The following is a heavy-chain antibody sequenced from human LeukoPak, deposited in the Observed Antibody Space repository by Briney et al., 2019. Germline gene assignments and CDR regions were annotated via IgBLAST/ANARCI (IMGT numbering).Heavy chain of an antibody. CDR2: INPNSGGT. CDR3: ARDSSGWPRDYYYYYMDV. Sequence: ASVKVSCKASGYTLTGYYMHWVRQAPGQGLEWMGWINPNSGGTNYAQKFQGRVTMTRDTSISTAYTELSRLRSDDTAVYYCARDSSGWPRDYYYYYMDVWGKGTTVTVSS. J-gene: IGHJ6*03. CDR1: GYTLTGYY. V-gene: IGHV1-2*02. D-gene: IGHD6-19*01.